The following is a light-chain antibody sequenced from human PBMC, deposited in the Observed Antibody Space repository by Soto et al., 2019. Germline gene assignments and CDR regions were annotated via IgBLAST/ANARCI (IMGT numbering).Light chain of an antibody. CDR2: EVS. V-gene: IGLV2-14*01. CDR3: SSYTSSSLGV. Sequence: QSVLTQPASVSGSPGQSITISCTGTSSDVGGYNYVSWYQQHPGKAPKLMIYEVSNRPSGVSNRFSGSKSGNTAPLTISGLQAEDEADYYCSSYTSSSLGVFGTGTKLTVL. CDR1: SSDVGGYNY. J-gene: IGLJ1*01.